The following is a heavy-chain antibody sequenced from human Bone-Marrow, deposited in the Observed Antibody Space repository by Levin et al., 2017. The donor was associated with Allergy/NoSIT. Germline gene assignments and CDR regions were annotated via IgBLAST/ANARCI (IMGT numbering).Heavy chain of an antibody. CDR2: ISGGGGSI. D-gene: IGHD3-16*01. J-gene: IGHJ4*02. CDR3: ATNRTAGGR. Sequence: LSLTCADSRFTFNTYAMSWVRQAPGKGLEWVSAISGGGGSIYYADSVKGRFTVSRDNSKNTLYLQMNSLRVDDTATYYCATNRTAGGRWGQGTLVTVSS. V-gene: IGHV3-23*01. CDR1: RFTFNTYA.